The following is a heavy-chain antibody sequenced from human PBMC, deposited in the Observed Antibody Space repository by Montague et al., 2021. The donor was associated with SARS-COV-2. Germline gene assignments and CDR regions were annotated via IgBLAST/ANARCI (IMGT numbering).Heavy chain of an antibody. J-gene: IGHJ4*02. Sequence: SETLSLTCTVSGDSISRSNWWTWARQPPGKGLEWIGEIYHSGSPNYNPSLKSRVTISVDRSKSQFSLNLRSVTAADTAVYYCARKTIYFDYWGQGTLVTVSS. D-gene: IGHD1/OR15-1a*01. CDR3: ARKTIYFDY. CDR2: IYHSGSP. V-gene: IGHV4-4*02. CDR1: GDSISRSNW.